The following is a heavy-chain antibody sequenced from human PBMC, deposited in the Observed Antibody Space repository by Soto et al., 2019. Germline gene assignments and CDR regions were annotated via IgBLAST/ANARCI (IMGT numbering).Heavy chain of an antibody. D-gene: IGHD5-18*01. Sequence: GGSLRLSCVGSGLSLSNIWTSWVRQAPGKGLEWVANIKQGGTEPYYVDSVKGRFTISKDHAKNSLYLQMNSLRVEDTALYYCASLDTARVETAGDWGQGT. CDR2: IKQGGTEP. CDR3: ASLDTARVETAGD. V-gene: IGHV3-7*01. J-gene: IGHJ4*02. CDR1: GLSLSNIW.